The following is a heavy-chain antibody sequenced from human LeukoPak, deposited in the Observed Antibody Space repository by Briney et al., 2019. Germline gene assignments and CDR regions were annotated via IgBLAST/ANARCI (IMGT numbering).Heavy chain of an antibody. Sequence: PSETLSLTCTVSGGSVSSYYWSWIGRPPGRGVEWIAYLSHSGSSDSNPSLTSRVTTLVDTSKNQFSLKLTSVTAADTAVYYCTRARYANAWYAFDIWGHGTMVTVSS. CDR3: TRARYANAWYAFDI. CDR2: LSHSGSS. V-gene: IGHV4-59*02. D-gene: IGHD2-2*01. J-gene: IGHJ3*02. CDR1: GGSVSSYY.